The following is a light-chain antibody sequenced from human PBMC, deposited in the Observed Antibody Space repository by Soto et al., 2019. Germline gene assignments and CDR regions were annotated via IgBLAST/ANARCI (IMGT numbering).Light chain of an antibody. V-gene: IGKV3-15*01. CDR1: QSVSSN. CDR3: QQYNTWPRS. Sequence: GLGRSPGTPSFSLGERATPSFRASQSVSSNLAWYQQKPGQAPRLLIYGASTRVTGIPARFSGSGSGTEFTLTIGSLQSEDFAVYSCQQYNTWPRSFGGGTKVDIK. J-gene: IGKJ4*01. CDR2: GAS.